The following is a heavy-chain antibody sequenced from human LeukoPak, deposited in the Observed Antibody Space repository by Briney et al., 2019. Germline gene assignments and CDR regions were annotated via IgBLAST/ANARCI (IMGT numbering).Heavy chain of an antibody. V-gene: IGHV3-23*01. CDR1: GFTFSSSA. D-gene: IGHD6-13*01. J-gene: IGHJ4*02. Sequence: PGGSLRLSCAASGFTFSSSAMTWVRQAPGKGLEWASIISDSGASTYYADSVKGRFTISRDNSKNTLYLQMNSLRVEDTAVYYCARAPGSSWYFAYWGQGTPVTVSS. CDR2: ISDSGAST. CDR3: ARAPGSSWYFAY.